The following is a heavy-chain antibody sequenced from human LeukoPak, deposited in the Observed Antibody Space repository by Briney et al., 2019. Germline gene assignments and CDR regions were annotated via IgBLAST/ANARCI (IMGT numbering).Heavy chain of an antibody. V-gene: IGHV3-43*01. J-gene: IGHJ5*02. CDR3: AKDPSRITIFSHWFDP. D-gene: IGHD3-9*01. CDR2: ISWDGGST. CDR1: GFTFSSYT. Sequence: PGGSLRLSCAASGFTFSSYTMHWVRQAPGKGLEWVSLISWDGGSTYYADSVKGRFTISRDNSKNSLYLQMNSLRTEDTALYYCAKDPSRITIFSHWFDPWGQGTLVTVSS.